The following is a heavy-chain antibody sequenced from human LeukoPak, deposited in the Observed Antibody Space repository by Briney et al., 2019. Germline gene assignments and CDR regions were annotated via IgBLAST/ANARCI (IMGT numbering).Heavy chain of an antibody. CDR2: INPNSGGT. Sequence: ASVKVSCKASVYTFTGYYMHWVRQAPGQGLEWMGGINPNSGGTNYAQKCQGRVTMTRDTSISTAYMELSRLRSDDTAVYYCARGVEYSSSSANYWRQGTLVTVSS. J-gene: IGHJ4*02. CDR1: VYTFTGYY. CDR3: ARGVEYSSSSANY. D-gene: IGHD6-6*01. V-gene: IGHV1-2*02.